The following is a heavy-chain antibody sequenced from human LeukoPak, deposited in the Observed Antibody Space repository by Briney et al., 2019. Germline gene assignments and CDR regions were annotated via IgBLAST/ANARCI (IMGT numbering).Heavy chain of an antibody. CDR3: ARGAFCSSTSCSIPAVDY. D-gene: IGHD2-2*01. V-gene: IGHV4-34*01. Sequence: TSETLSLTCAVYGGSFSGYYWSWIRQPPGKGLEWIGEINHSGSTNYNPSLKSRVTISVDTPKNQCSLKLSSVTAADTAVYYCARGAFCSSTSCSIPAVDYWGQGTLVTVSS. CDR2: INHSGST. J-gene: IGHJ4*02. CDR1: GGSFSGYY.